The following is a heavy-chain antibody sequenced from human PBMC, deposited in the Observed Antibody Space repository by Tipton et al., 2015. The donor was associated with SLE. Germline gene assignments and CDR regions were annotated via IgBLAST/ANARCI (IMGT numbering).Heavy chain of an antibody. CDR1: GGSISSRNW. CDR2: IDHSGST. CDR3: ARQRLRLLSPLDA. Sequence: SLRLSCAVYGGSISSRNWWSWIRQPPGKGLEWIGEIDHSGSTNYDPSLKSRGTISVDTSKNHFSLELTSVTAADTAVYYCARQRLRLLSPLDAWGQGTTVTVS. J-gene: IGHJ6*02. D-gene: IGHD3-10*01. V-gene: IGHV4-4*02.